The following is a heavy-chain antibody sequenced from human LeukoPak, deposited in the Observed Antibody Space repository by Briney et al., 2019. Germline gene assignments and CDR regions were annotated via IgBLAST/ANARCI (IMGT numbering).Heavy chain of an antibody. Sequence: ASVKVSCKVSGYTLTELSMHWVRQAPGKGLEWMGGFDPEDGETIYAQKFQGRVTMTEDTSTDTAYMELSSLRSEDTAVYYRATDRGVGGVGATGAQAFDIWGQGTMVTVSS. V-gene: IGHV1-24*01. J-gene: IGHJ3*02. CDR2: FDPEDGET. CDR3: ATDRGVGGVGATGAQAFDI. CDR1: GYTLTELS. D-gene: IGHD1-26*01.